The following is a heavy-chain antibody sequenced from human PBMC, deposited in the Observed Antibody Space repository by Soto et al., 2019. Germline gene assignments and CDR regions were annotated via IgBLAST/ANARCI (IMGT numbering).Heavy chain of an antibody. Sequence: VSLRLYCAARGLTFSGKKYISWFRQAPGKGLEWVSGVYDVDGTYYADSVKGRFTISRDTSKTIVFLEMNDLRPDDTAVYYCASWLLREHAYDVWGLGTTVTVSS. D-gene: IGHD1-26*01. V-gene: IGHV3-53*01. CDR1: GLTFSGKKY. CDR2: VYDVDGT. CDR3: ASWLLREHAYDV. J-gene: IGHJ3*01.